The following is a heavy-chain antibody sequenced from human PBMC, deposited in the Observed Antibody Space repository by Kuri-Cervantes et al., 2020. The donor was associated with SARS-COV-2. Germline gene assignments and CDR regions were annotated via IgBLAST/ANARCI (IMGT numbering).Heavy chain of an antibody. CDR1: GFTFSSYG. V-gene: IGHV3-30*18. D-gene: IGHD6-19*01. CDR3: AKGSGTADGGFDP. J-gene: IGHJ5*02. CDR2: ISYDGSNK. Sequence: GGSLRLSCAASGFTFSSYGMHWVRQAPGKGLEWVAVISYDGSNKYYADSVKGRFTISRDNSKNTLYLQMNSLRAEDTAVYYCAKGSGTADGGFDPWGQGTLVTVSS.